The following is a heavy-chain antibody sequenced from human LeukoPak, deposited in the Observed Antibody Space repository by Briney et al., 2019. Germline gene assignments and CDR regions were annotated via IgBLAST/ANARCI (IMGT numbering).Heavy chain of an antibody. D-gene: IGHD3-16*01. CDR1: GFTFSSYW. CDR2: INSDGSDT. Sequence: GGSLRLSCAASGFTFSSYWMHWVRQAPGKGLVWVSRINSDGSDTNYADSVKGRFTISRVNAKNTVYLQMNGLRVEDTAVYYCARETWGYGLAIWGKGTMVAVSS. V-gene: IGHV3-74*01. CDR3: ARETWGYGLAI. J-gene: IGHJ3*02.